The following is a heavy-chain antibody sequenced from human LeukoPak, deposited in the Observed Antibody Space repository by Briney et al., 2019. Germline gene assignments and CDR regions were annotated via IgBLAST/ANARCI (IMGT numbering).Heavy chain of an antibody. CDR1: GFTFSSHG. V-gene: IGHV3-30*18. D-gene: IGHD3-22*01. Sequence: GGSLRLSCAASGFTFSSHGMHWVRQAPGKGLEWVAVISYYGSNKYYADSVKGRFTISRGNSKNTVYLQMNSLRAEDTAIYYCAKHSHDGSAPYYEVQLDYWGQGTLVTVSS. CDR2: ISYYGSNK. J-gene: IGHJ4*02. CDR3: AKHSHDGSAPYYEVQLDY.